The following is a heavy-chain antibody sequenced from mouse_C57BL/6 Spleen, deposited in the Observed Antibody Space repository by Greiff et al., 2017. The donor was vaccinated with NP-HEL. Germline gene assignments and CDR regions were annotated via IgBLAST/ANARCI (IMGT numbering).Heavy chain of an antibody. Sequence: QVQLQQPGAELVRPGTSVKLSCKASGYTFTSYWMHWVKQRPGQGLEWIGVIDPSDSYTNYNQKFKGKATLTVDTSSSTAYMQLSSLTSEDSAVYYCARSTVVEPLDYWGQGTTLTVSS. CDR1: GYTFTSYW. CDR3: ARSTVVEPLDY. V-gene: IGHV1-59*01. D-gene: IGHD1-1*01. J-gene: IGHJ2*01. CDR2: IDPSDSYT.